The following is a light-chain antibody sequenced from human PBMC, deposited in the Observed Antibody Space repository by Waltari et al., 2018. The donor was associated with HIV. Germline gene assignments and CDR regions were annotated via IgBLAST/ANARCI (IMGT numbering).Light chain of an antibody. V-gene: IGLV1-44*01. Sequence: QSVLTQPPSASATPGQRVTISCSGSSSNIGSNAVNWYQQLPGTAPRPLIYRDDQRPSGVPDRFSGSKSGTSASLAISGLQSEDEADYYCAAWDDTLNGVVFGGGSKLTVL. CDR1: SSNIGSNA. CDR3: AAWDDTLNGVV. CDR2: RDD. J-gene: IGLJ2*01.